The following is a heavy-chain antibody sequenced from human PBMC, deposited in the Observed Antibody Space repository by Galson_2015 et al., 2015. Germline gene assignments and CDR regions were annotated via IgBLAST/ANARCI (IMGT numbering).Heavy chain of an antibody. CDR3: TSSIWFGEQRLLDY. D-gene: IGHD3-10*01. CDR2: IRSKANNYAT. Sequence: SLRLSCAASGFTFSGSAMHWVRQASGKGLEWVGRIRSKANNYATAYAASVKGRFTISRDDSKNTAYLQMNSLKTEDTAVYYCTSSIWFGEQRLLDYWGQGTLVTVSS. J-gene: IGHJ4*02. CDR1: GFTFSGSA. V-gene: IGHV3-73*01.